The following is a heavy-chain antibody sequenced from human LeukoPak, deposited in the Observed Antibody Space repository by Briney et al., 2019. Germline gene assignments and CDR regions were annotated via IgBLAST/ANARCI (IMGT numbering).Heavy chain of an antibody. D-gene: IGHD6-13*01. V-gene: IGHV4-59*01. CDR2: IYYSGST. Sequence: SETLSLTCTVSGGSISSYYWSWIRQPPGKGLEWIGYIYYSGSTNYNPSLKSRVTISVDTSKNQFSLKLSSVTAADTAVYYCAREAGGLYSSSWYFDYWGQGTLVTVSS. CDR1: GGSISSYY. CDR3: AREAGGLYSSSWYFDY. J-gene: IGHJ4*02.